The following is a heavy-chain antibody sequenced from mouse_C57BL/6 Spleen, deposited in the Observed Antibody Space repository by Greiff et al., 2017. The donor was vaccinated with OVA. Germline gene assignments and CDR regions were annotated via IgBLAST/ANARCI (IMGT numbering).Heavy chain of an antibody. V-gene: IGHV1-52*01. CDR1: GYTFTSYW. J-gene: IGHJ4*01. CDR2: IDPSDSET. CDR3: ARGEGYGNYVAMDY. Sequence: QVQLQQPGAELVRPGSSVKLSCKASGYTFTSYWMHWVKQRPIQGLEWIGNIDPSDSETHYNQKFKDKATLTVDKSSSTAYMQLSSLTSEDSAVYYCARGEGYGNYVAMDYWGQGTSDTVSS. D-gene: IGHD2-10*02.